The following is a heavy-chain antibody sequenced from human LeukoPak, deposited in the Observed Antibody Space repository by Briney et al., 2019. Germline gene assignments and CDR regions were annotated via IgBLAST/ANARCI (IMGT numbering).Heavy chain of an antibody. CDR1: GFSFSSYA. CDR2: MSSSDDGR. Sequence: GGSLRLSCATSGFSFSSYAMSWVRQAPGKGLEWVSAMSSSDDGRYYAASVRGRFTISRDTSRSTLYLQMNSLRAEDAAVYYCAKAPVTSCRGTFCYPFDYWGQGTLVTVSS. J-gene: IGHJ4*02. V-gene: IGHV3-23*01. D-gene: IGHD2/OR15-2a*01. CDR3: AKAPVTSCRGTFCYPFDY.